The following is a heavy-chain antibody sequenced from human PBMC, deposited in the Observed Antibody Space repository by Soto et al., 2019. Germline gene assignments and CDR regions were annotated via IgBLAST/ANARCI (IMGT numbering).Heavy chain of an antibody. CDR2: IIPIFGTA. J-gene: IGHJ6*02. D-gene: IGHD3-3*01. CDR3: ARVQQSITSFGDYYYYGMDV. V-gene: IGHV1-69*12. Sequence: QVQLVQSGAEVKKPGSSVKVSCKASGGTFSSYAISWVRQAPGQGLEWMGGIIPIFGTANYAQKFPGRVTIAADEATSTAYMELSSMRSEDTAVYYCARVQQSITSFGDYYYYGMDVWGQGTTVTVSS. CDR1: GGTFSSYA.